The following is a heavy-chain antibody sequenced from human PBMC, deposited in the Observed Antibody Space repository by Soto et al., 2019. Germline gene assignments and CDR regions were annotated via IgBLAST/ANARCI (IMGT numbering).Heavy chain of an antibody. CDR2: ISYDGSNK. CDR3: ARAGRDNYAPYYGMDV. J-gene: IGHJ6*02. CDR1: GFTFSSYA. D-gene: IGHD4-4*01. Sequence: PGGSLRLSCAASGFTFSSYAMHWVRQAPGKGLEWVAVISYDGSNKYYADSVKGRFTISRDNSKNTLYLQMNSLRAEDTAVYYCARAGRDNYAPYYGMDVWGQGTTVTVSS. V-gene: IGHV3-30-3*01.